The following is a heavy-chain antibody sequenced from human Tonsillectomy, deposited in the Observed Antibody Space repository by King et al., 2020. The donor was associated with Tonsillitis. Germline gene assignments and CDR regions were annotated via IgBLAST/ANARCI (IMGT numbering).Heavy chain of an antibody. Sequence: VQLVESGGGVVQPARSLRLSCAASGFIFSVYGMHWVRQAPGKGREGVAVIRYDGRNKYYADSVKGRFTISRDNSKNTLYLQMNSLRAEDTAVYYCARAPYYDFWSGYLDYWGQGTLVTVSS. CDR1: GFIFSVYG. CDR3: ARAPYYDFWSGYLDY. D-gene: IGHD3-3*01. CDR2: IRYDGRNK. J-gene: IGHJ4*02. V-gene: IGHV3-33*01.